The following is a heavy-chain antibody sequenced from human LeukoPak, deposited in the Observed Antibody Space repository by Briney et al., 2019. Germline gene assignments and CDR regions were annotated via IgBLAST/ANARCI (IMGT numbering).Heavy chain of an antibody. V-gene: IGHV1-8*01. J-gene: IGHJ4*02. D-gene: IGHD6-19*01. CDR3: VRSLAVDGTRAY. Sequence: ASVKVSCKASGYSFVTSDINWVRQAAGQGLEWMGWMNPLSGNTGYAQKFQGRVTMTRNTSTGTAYMELSSLRSEDTAVYYCVRSLAVDGTRAYWGQGTPVIVSS. CDR2: MNPLSGNT. CDR1: GYSFVTSD.